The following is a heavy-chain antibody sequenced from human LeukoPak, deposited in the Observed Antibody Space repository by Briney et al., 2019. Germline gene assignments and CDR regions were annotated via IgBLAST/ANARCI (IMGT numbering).Heavy chain of an antibody. CDR2: TFYRSKWYN. CDR1: GDSVSSNSAT. D-gene: IGHD2-2*01. CDR3: ARRLTQYDCFDP. Sequence: SQTLSLTCALSGDSVSSNSATWNWIRQSPTRGLEWLGRTFYRSKWYNDYAVSVKSRLAINPDTSKNQFSLQLKSVTPEDTAVYYCARRLTQYDCFDPWGQGILVTVSS. J-gene: IGHJ5*02. V-gene: IGHV6-1*01.